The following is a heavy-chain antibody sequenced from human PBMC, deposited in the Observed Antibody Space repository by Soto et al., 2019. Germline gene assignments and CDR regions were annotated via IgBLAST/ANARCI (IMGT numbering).Heavy chain of an antibody. V-gene: IGHV1-69*12. J-gene: IGHJ6*02. CDR1: GGTFSSYA. D-gene: IGHD2-15*01. Sequence: QVQLVQSGAEVKKPGSSVKVSCKASGGTFSSYAINWVRQAPGQGLEWMGGIIPICGTANYAQKFQGRLTITADESTSTAYMELSSLRSEDTAVYHCARHPGGKGHYYGMDVWGQGTTVTVSS. CDR3: ARHPGGKGHYYGMDV. CDR2: IIPICGTA.